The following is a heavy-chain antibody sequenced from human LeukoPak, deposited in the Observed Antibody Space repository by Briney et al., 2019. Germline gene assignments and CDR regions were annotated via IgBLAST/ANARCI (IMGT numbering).Heavy chain of an antibody. D-gene: IGHD5-18*01. J-gene: IGHJ4*02. V-gene: IGHV3-23*01. CDR3: AKGYGGTAMVY. CDR2: IVGSGTHT. CDR1: GFNFSIYA. Sequence: GGSLRLSCAASGFNFSIYAMNWVRQAPGKGLKWVSSIVGSGTHTFYAGSVQGRFTVSRDNSKNTVYLQMNSLRGEDTAVYYCAKGYGGTAMVYWGQGTPVTVSS.